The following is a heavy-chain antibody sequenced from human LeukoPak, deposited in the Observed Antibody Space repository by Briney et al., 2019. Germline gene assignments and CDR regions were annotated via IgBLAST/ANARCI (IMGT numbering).Heavy chain of an antibody. CDR3: ARAKLSGAFDI. D-gene: IGHD3-16*02. CDR1: GGSVSRGSYY. J-gene: IGHJ3*02. CDR2: IYYSGNT. Sequence: SETLSLTCTVSGGSVSRGSYYWGWIRQPPGKGLEWIGYIYYSGNTYYTPSLKSRVTISVDTSKNQFSLKLSSLTAADTAVYFCARAKLSGAFDIWGQGTMVTVSS. V-gene: IGHV4-61*01.